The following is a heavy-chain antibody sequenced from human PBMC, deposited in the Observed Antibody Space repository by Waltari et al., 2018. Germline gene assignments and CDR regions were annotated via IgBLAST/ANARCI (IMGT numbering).Heavy chain of an antibody. D-gene: IGHD6-19*01. CDR2: IYYSGST. V-gene: IGHV4-39*07. CDR1: GGSISSSSYY. CDR3: ARVGSSGDWYFDL. J-gene: IGHJ2*01. Sequence: QLQLQESGPGLVKPSETLSLTCTVSGGSISSSSYYWGWIRQPPGKGLEWIGSIYYSGSTYYNPSRKSRVTISVDTSKNQFSLKLSSVTAADTAVYYCARVGSSGDWYFDLWGRGTLVTVSS.